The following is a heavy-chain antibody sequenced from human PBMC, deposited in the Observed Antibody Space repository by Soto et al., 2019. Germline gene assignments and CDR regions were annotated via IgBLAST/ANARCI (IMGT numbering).Heavy chain of an antibody. CDR2: ISYDGSNK. Sequence: QVQLVESGGGVVQPGRSLRLSCAASGFTFSSYAMHWVRQAPGKGLGWVAVISYDGSNKYYADSVKGRFTISRDNSKNTLYLQMNSLRAEDTAVYYCARPDIVATDYYYYGMDVWGQGTTVTVSS. CDR1: GFTFSSYA. CDR3: ARPDIVATDYYYYGMDV. V-gene: IGHV3-30-3*01. D-gene: IGHD5-12*01. J-gene: IGHJ6*02.